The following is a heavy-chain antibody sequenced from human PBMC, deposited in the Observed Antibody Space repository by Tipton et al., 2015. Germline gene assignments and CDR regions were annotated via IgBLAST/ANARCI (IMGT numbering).Heavy chain of an antibody. J-gene: IGHJ1*01. Sequence: TLSLTCTVSGDSISRSNYYWGWIRQPPGMGLEWIASIHYGGNTHYNPSLMSRVTISVDTSKNQFSLTLSSVIAADTAVYYCARASIIQGYYHDSSRYYLFNSWGQGTLVTVSS. CDR1: GDSISRSNYY. CDR2: IHYGGNT. CDR3: ARASIIQGYYHDSSRYYLFNS. V-gene: IGHV4-39*07. D-gene: IGHD3-22*01.